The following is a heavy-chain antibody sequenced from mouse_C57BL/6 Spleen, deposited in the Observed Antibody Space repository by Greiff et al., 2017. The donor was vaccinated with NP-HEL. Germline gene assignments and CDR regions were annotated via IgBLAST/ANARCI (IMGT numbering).Heavy chain of an antibody. J-gene: IGHJ2*01. CDR2: IHPSDSDT. V-gene: IGHV1-74*01. CDR1: GYTFTSYW. Sequence: QVQLQQPGAELVKPGASVKVSCKASGYTFTSYWMHWVKQRPGQGLEWIGRIHPSDSDTNYNQKFKGKATLTVDKSSSTAYMQLSSLTSEDSAVYYCAIPSYDGSSRFDYWGQGTTLTVSS. D-gene: IGHD1-1*01. CDR3: AIPSYDGSSRFDY.